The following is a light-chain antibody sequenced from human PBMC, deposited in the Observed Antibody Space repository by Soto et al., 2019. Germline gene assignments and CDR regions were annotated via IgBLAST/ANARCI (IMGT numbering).Light chain of an antibody. CDR2: LNSDGSH. Sequence: QLVLTQSPSAFASLGASVKLTCSQSSGNSSYAIAWHQQQPEKGPRYLMKLNSDGSHSKGDGIPDRFSGSSSGAERYLTISSLQSEDEADYYCQTWGSGTVVFGGGTKLTVL. V-gene: IGLV4-69*01. CDR3: QTWGSGTVV. CDR1: SGNSSYA. J-gene: IGLJ2*01.